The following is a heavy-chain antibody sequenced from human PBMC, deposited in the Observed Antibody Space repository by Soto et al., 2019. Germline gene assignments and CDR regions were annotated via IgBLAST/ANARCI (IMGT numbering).Heavy chain of an antibody. D-gene: IGHD3-10*01. CDR1: GGSFSGYY. J-gene: IGHJ4*02. V-gene: IGHV4-34*09. Sequence: ASETLSLTCAVYGGSFSGYYWSWIRQPPGKDLQWVGSIHYNGDTYYNPSLRSRTSISLDTSENRFSLMLSSVTAADTAVYFCARGAPRGRGVLTYFHFWGPGTLVTVSS. CDR2: IHYNGDT. CDR3: ARGAPRGRGVLTYFHF.